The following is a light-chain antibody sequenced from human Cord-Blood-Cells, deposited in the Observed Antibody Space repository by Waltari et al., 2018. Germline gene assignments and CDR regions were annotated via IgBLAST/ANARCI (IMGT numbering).Light chain of an antibody. CDR2: DAS. J-gene: IGKJ3*01. CDR1: QSVSSY. Sequence: IVLTQSPATLSLSPGERATLSCRASQSVSSYLAWYQQKPGQAPRLLNYDASNMATGTPAMCSGSGSGTDFTLTISILDHEDCAVYYCQQRSNWPTFGPGTKVDIK. CDR3: QQRSNWPT. V-gene: IGKV3-11*01.